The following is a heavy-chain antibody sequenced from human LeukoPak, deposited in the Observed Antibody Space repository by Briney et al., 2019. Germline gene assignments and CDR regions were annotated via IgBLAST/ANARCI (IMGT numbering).Heavy chain of an antibody. CDR2: INANSGGT. CDR1: GYTLSVYY. CDR3: ARAVAGTGDY. J-gene: IGHJ4*02. Sequence: ASVTVSFKASGYTLSVYYMHWVRQAPGQGLEWMGWINANSGGTNYAQKFQGRVTMTRDTSINTAYMVLNNLKSDDTAVYYCARAVAGTGDYWGQGTLVTVSS. V-gene: IGHV1-2*02. D-gene: IGHD6-19*01.